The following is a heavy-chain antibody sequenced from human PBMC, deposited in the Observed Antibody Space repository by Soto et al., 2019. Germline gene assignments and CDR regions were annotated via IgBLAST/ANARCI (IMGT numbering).Heavy chain of an antibody. CDR2: IIPIFGTA. Sequence: SVKVSCKASGGTFSSYAISWVRQAPGQGLEWMGGIIPIFGTANYAQKFQGRVTITADESTSTAYMELSSLRSEDTAVYYCARLAGSPHHPFDYWGQGTLVTVSS. D-gene: IGHD3-3*02. J-gene: IGHJ4*02. V-gene: IGHV1-69*13. CDR3: ARLAGSPHHPFDY. CDR1: GGTFSSYA.